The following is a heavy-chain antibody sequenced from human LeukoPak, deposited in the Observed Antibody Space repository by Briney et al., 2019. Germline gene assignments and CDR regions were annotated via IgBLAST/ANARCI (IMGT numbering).Heavy chain of an antibody. D-gene: IGHD5-18*01. CDR2: ITSSSDYI. Sequence: PGGSPRLSCTASGFTFSAYSMNWVRQAPGKGLEWVSSITSSSDYIYYADSVKGRFTISRDNAENSLHLQMNSLRAEDTAVYYCAREFKSGYGMWAWGQGTLVTVSS. J-gene: IGHJ5*02. CDR3: AREFKSGYGMWA. V-gene: IGHV3-21*01. CDR1: GFTFSAYS.